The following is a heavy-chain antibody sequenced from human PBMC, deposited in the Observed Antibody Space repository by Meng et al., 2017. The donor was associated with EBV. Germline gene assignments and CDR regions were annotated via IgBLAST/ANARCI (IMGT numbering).Heavy chain of an antibody. CDR1: GYTFTGYY. CDR2: INPNSGGT. CDR3: ARVGIAVAGTGDY. V-gene: IGHV1-2*06. Sequence: QVQRAQSGAEVKKPGASVKVSCKASGYTFTGYYMHWVRQAPGQGLEWMGRINPNSGGTNYAQKFQGRVTMTRDTSISTAYMELSRLRSDDTAVYYCARVGIAVAGTGDYWGQGTLVTVSS. D-gene: IGHD6-19*01. J-gene: IGHJ4*02.